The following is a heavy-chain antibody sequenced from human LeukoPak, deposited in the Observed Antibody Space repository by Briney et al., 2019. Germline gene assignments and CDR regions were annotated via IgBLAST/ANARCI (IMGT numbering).Heavy chain of an antibody. CDR1: GFTFSSYW. CDR3: ARGPTVVTPGHDAFDI. D-gene: IGHD4-23*01. V-gene: IGHV3-74*01. Sequence: GGSLRLSCAASGFTFSSYWMHWVRQAPGKGLVWVSRINSDGSSTSYADSVKGRFTISRNNSKNTLYLQMSSLRAEDTAIYYCARGPTVVTPGHDAFDIWGQGTMVTVSS. CDR2: INSDGSST. J-gene: IGHJ3*02.